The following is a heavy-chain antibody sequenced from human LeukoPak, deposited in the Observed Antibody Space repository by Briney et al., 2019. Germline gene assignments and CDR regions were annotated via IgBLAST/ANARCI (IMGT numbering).Heavy chain of an antibody. CDR1: GYTFTSYD. CDR2: MNPNSGNT. Sequence: GASVKVSCKASGYTFTSYDINWVRQATGQGLEWMGWMNPNSGNTGYAQKSQGRVTITRNTSISTAYMELSSLRSEDTAVYYCARGNPYYDFWSGHYYYYYYMDVWGKGTTVTVSS. J-gene: IGHJ6*03. V-gene: IGHV1-8*03. D-gene: IGHD3-3*01. CDR3: ARGNPYYDFWSGHYYYYYYMDV.